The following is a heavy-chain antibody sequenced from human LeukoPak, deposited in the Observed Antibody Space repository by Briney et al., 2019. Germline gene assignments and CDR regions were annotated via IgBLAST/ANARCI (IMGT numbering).Heavy chain of an antibody. CDR3: ARDRHVASSQRDAFDI. CDR2: IYYSGST. D-gene: IGHD6-13*01. Sequence: SETLSLTCTVSGGSISSYYWSWIRQPPGKGLEWIGYIYYSGSTNYNPSLKSRVTISVDTSKNQFSLKLSSVTAADTAVYYCARDRHVASSQRDAFDIWGQGTMVTVSS. CDR1: GGSISSYY. J-gene: IGHJ3*02. V-gene: IGHV4-59*01.